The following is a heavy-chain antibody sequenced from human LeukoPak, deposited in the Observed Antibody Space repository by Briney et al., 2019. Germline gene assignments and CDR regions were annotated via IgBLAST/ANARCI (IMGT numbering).Heavy chain of an antibody. D-gene: IGHD1-1*01. CDR3: TRAKRVIFAY. J-gene: IGHJ4*02. CDR1: GYTFTGYY. V-gene: IGHV1-2*02. Sequence: ASVKVSCKASGYTFTGYYMHWVRQAPGQGLEWMGLINPNSGATLYAQKFQGRVTMTRDTSINTAYMELSSLRSDDTAVYYCTRAKRVIFAYWGQGTLVTVSS. CDR2: INPNSGAT.